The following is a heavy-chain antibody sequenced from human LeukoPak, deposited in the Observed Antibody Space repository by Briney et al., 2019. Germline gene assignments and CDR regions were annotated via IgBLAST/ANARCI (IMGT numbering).Heavy chain of an antibody. CDR1: GFTFDDYG. CDR2: TNWNGGST. D-gene: IGHD3-22*01. Sequence: PGGSLRLSCVASGFTFDDYGMGWVRQVPGKGLEWVSGTNWNGGSTGYADSVKGRFAIPRDNAKNFLYLQMNSLRAEDTALYYCARGTEVYYDSSSYYSYWGQGTLVTVSS. CDR3: ARGTEVYYDSSSYYSY. J-gene: IGHJ4*02. V-gene: IGHV3-20*04.